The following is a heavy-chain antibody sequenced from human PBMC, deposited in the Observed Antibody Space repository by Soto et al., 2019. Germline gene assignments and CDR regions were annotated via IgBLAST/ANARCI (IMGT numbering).Heavy chain of an antibody. CDR3: ARDGRWGDYGDYYFDY. CDR2: ISYDGSNK. CDR1: GFTFSSYA. J-gene: IGHJ4*02. Sequence: QVQLVESGGGVVQPGRSLRLSCAASGFTFSSYAMHWVRQAPGKGLEWVAVISYDGSNKYYADSVKGRFTISRDNSKNTLYLQMNSLRAEDTAVYYCARDGRWGDYGDYYFDYWGQGTLVTVSS. D-gene: IGHD4-17*01. V-gene: IGHV3-30-3*01.